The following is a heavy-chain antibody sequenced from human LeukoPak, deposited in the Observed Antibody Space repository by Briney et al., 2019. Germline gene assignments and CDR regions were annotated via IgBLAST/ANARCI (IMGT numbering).Heavy chain of an antibody. CDR1: GYTFTGYY. CDR2: IHPSTGNP. CDR3: ARAFQSLGGLSLPDY. J-gene: IGHJ4*02. Sequence: ASVKVSCKASGYTFTGYYMHCVRQAPGQGLEWMGWIHPSTGNPTYAQGFTGRFVFSLDTSVSTTYLQISSLKAEDTAVYFCARAFQSLGGLSLPDYWGQGTLVTVSS. D-gene: IGHD3-16*02. V-gene: IGHV7-4-1*02.